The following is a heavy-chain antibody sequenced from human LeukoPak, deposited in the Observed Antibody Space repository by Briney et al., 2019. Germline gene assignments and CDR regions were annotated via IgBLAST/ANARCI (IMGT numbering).Heavy chain of an antibody. CDR2: ISGSGGST. J-gene: IGHJ4*02. Sequence: GGSLRLSCAASGFTFSSYAMSWVRQAPGKGLEWVSAISGSGGSTYYADSVKGRFTISRDDSKNTLYLQMNSLRAEDTAVYYCAKAARLGYSSSWYDYWGQGTLVTVSS. CDR1: GFTFSSYA. D-gene: IGHD6-13*01. CDR3: AKAARLGYSSSWYDY. V-gene: IGHV3-23*01.